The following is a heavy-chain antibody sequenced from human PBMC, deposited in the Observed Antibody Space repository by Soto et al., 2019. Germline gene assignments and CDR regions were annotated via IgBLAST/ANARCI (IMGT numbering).Heavy chain of an antibody. CDR2: MSYDGSYK. J-gene: IGHJ4*02. D-gene: IGHD6-19*01. CDR3: PRGVAVGANDY. V-gene: IGHV3-30-3*01. CDR1: GFTFSSYT. Sequence: QVQLVESGGGVVQPGRSLRLSCAASGFTFSSYTMHWVRQAPGKGLEWVALMSYDGSYKYYADSVKGRFTISRDNSRNTLYLQMNTLRAEETAVYYCPRGVAVGANDYWGQGTLVTVSS.